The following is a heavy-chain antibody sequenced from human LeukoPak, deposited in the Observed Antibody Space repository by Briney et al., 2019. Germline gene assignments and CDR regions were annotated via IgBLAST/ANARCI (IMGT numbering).Heavy chain of an antibody. Sequence: GASVKVSCKASGYTFTSYGINWVRLAPGQGLEWMGWISTYNANTNYAQNLQGRVTMTTDTSTSTAYMELRSLRSDDTAVYYCAGDRQTNWFDPWGQGTLVTVSS. CDR1: GYTFTSYG. J-gene: IGHJ5*02. V-gene: IGHV1-18*01. CDR3: AGDRQTNWFDP. CDR2: ISTYNANT.